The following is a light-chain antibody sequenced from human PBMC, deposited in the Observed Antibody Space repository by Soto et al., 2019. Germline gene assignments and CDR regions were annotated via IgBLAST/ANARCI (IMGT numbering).Light chain of an antibody. J-gene: IGKJ1*01. CDR2: GVS. CDR1: QSVSSSY. V-gene: IGKV3-20*01. Sequence: EIGLTQSPGTLSLSPGERATLSCRASQSVSSSYLAWYQQKPGQAPRLLIYGVSSRATGITDRFSGSGSGTDFTLTISRLEPEDFAVYYCQKYKTFGQGTKVEIK. CDR3: QKYKT.